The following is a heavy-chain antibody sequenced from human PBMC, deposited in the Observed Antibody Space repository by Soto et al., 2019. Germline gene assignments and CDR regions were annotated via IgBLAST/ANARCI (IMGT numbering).Heavy chain of an antibody. Sequence: SETLSLTCTVSGASISSYYWSWIRQPPGKGLEWIGYIYYSGSTNYNPSLKSRVTISVDTSKNQFSLKLSSVTAADTAVYYCARDFSAYGDSYFDYWGQGTLVTVSS. CDR1: GASISSYY. J-gene: IGHJ4*02. CDR3: ARDFSAYGDSYFDY. D-gene: IGHD4-17*01. V-gene: IGHV4-59*01. CDR2: IYYSGST.